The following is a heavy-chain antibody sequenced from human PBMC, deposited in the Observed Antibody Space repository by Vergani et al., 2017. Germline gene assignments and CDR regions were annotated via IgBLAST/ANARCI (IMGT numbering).Heavy chain of an antibody. V-gene: IGHV3-11*01. Sequence: QVQLVESGGGLVKPGGSLRLSCAASGFTFSDYYMSWIRQAPGKGLEWVSYISSSGSTMYYADSVKGRFTISRDNAKNSLYLQMNSLRAEDTAVYYCAREYCLGSYCMWYYYDMDVWGKGTTVTVSS. CDR1: GFTFSDYY. J-gene: IGHJ6*03. CDR3: AREYCLGSYCMWYYYDMDV. CDR2: ISSSGSTM. D-gene: IGHD2-15*01.